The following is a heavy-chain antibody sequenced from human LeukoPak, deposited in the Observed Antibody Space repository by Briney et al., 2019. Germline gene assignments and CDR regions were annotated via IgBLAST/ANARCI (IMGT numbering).Heavy chain of an antibody. J-gene: IGHJ4*02. CDR1: GITFSNYY. Sequence: GGSLRLSCVASGITFSNYYMSWVRQAPGKGLEWVANIKRDGSEKYYVDSVKGRFTISRDNAENSLYLQTNSLRVEDTAVYYCARVSSGDYIDYWGQGTLVTVSS. CDR3: ARVSSGDYIDY. V-gene: IGHV3-7*01. CDR2: IKRDGSEK. D-gene: IGHD6-25*01.